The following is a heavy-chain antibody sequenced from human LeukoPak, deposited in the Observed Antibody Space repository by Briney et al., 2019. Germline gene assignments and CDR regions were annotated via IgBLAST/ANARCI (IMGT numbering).Heavy chain of an antibody. D-gene: IGHD3-10*01. Sequence: GGSLRLSCAASGFTFSDYYMSWLRQAPGKGLEWVSYISSSSSYTNYADSVKGRFTISRDNAKNSLYLQMNSLRAEDTAVYYCARDTGSGSYYYYGMDVWGKGTTVTVSS. J-gene: IGHJ6*04. CDR2: ISSSSSYT. CDR3: ARDTGSGSYYYYGMDV. V-gene: IGHV3-11*06. CDR1: GFTFSDYY.